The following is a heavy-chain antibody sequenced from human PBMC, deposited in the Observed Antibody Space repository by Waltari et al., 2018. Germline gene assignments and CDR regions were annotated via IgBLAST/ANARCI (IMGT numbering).Heavy chain of an antibody. D-gene: IGHD2-8*01. CDR2: IRGSGGST. J-gene: IGHJ5*02. CDR1: GFTFSSYA. CDR3: AKDNYCTNGVCYRDNWFDP. Sequence: EVQLVESGGGLVQPGRSLRLSCAASGFTFSSYAMSWVRQAPGKGLEWVSAIRGSGGSTYYADSVKGRFTISRDNSKNTLYLQMNSLRAEDTAVYYCAKDNYCTNGVCYRDNWFDPWGQGTLVTVSS. V-gene: IGHV3-23*04.